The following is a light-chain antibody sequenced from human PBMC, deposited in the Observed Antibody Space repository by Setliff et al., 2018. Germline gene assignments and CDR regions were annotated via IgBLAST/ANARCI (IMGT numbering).Light chain of an antibody. Sequence: QSVLTQPASVSGSPGQSITISFTGTSSDVGSHNYVSWYQHHPGKAPKLVIYEVSNRPSGVSNRFSGSKSVNTASLTISGLQAEDEADYYCSSFRSIATPEVFGTGTKVTVL. CDR3: SSFRSIATPEV. V-gene: IGLV2-14*01. J-gene: IGLJ1*01. CDR2: EVS. CDR1: SSDVGSHNY.